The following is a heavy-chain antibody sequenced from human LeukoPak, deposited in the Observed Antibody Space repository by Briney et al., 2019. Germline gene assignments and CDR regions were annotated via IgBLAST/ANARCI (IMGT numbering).Heavy chain of an antibody. D-gene: IGHD3-3*01. CDR3: ARCARRSGTIFGVVIGRYYYYMDV. CDR2: IIPILGIA. V-gene: IGHV1-69*04. J-gene: IGHJ6*03. Sequence: GTSVKVSCKASGGTFSSYAISWVRQAPGQGLEWMGRIIPILGIANYAQKFQGRVTITADKSTSTAYMELSSLRSEDTAVYYCARCARRSGTIFGVVIGRYYYYMDVWGQGTTVTVSS. CDR1: GGTFSSYA.